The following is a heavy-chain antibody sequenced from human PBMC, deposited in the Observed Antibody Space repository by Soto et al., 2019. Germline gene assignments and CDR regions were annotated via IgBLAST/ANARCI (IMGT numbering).Heavy chain of an antibody. CDR2: FDPDEAET. CDR1: GYTLNEVA. J-gene: IGHJ5*02. CDR3: TTYHGDYNFDH. D-gene: IGHD4-17*01. Sequence: QVQLVQSGAEVKKPGASVKVSCKVSGYTLNEVAMPWVRQAPGKGLEWLGGFDPDEAETIYAQHFQGRVTMTEDTSTDTVYMEVSNLGSEDTALYFCTTYHGDYNFDHWGQGTLVTVSS. V-gene: IGHV1-24*01.